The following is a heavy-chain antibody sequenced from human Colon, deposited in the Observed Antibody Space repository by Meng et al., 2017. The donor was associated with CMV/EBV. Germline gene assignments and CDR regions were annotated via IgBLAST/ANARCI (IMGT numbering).Heavy chain of an antibody. V-gene: IGHV3-72*01. Sequence: GESLKISCTGSAFIFSDYYIDWVRQVPGKGLEWVGRTANKADGYLTEYATSVKGRFTFSRDDSKNSLFLQMNSLKSDDTALYYCIRGHSGVDIYAFDIWGQGTMVTVSS. CDR2: TANKADGYLT. D-gene: IGHD1-26*01. J-gene: IGHJ3*02. CDR3: IRGHSGVDIYAFDI. CDR1: AFIFSDYY.